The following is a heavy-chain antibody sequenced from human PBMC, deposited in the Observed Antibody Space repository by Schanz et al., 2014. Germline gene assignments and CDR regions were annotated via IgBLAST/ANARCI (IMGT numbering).Heavy chain of an antibody. CDR3: ARGVRRGDGKNGYYNWFDP. Sequence: QVQLVQSGAEVKKPGASVKVSCKASGYTFTSDSMHWVRQAPGQGLEWMGMINPSGGSTTYAQKFQGRVTMTRDTSTSTVYMELSSLRSEDTAVYYCARGVRRGDGKNGYYNWFDPWGQGTLVTVSS. V-gene: IGHV1-46*01. CDR1: GYTFTSDS. J-gene: IGHJ5*02. D-gene: IGHD3-22*01. CDR2: INPSGGST.